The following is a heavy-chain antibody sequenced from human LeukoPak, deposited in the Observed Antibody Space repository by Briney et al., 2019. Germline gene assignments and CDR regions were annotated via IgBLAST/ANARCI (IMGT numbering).Heavy chain of an antibody. J-gene: IGHJ3*02. CDR3: ARCYYDSSGYYYCRDAFDI. Sequence: GGSLRLSCAASGFTFSSYWMSWVRQAPGKGLEWVANIKQDGSEKYYADSVKGRFTISRDNSKNTLYLQMNSLRAEDTAVYYCARCYYDSSGYYYCRDAFDIWGQGTMVTVSS. CDR1: GFTFSSYW. D-gene: IGHD3-22*01. CDR2: IKQDGSEK. V-gene: IGHV3-7*01.